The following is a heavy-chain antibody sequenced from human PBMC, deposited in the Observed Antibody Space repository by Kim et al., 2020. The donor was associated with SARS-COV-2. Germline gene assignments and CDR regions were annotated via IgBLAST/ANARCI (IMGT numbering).Heavy chain of an antibody. Sequence: SETLSLTCTVSGGSISSCYWSWIRQPAGKGLEWIGRIYTSGSTNYNPSLKSRVTMSVDTSKNQFSLKLSSVTAADTAVYYCARAFSYYYDSSGYYYYYYGMDVWGQGTTVTVSS. CDR3: ARAFSYYYDSSGYYYYYYGMDV. CDR2: IYTSGST. D-gene: IGHD3-22*01. CDR1: GGSISSCY. J-gene: IGHJ6*02. V-gene: IGHV4-4*07.